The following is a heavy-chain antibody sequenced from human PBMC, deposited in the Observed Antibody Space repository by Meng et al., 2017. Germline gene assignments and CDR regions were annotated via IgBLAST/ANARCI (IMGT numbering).Heavy chain of an antibody. J-gene: IGHJ5*02. Sequence: VQLVESGGGLVKAGGSLSLSVAASGFTFRDYYRTWIRQAPGKGLEWVSSISTTGSSIYYADSVKGRFSISRDNAENSLYLQINSLRVEDTAVYYCARDHGFLNWFDPWGQGTLVTVSS. CDR1: GFTFRDYY. CDR2: ISTTGSSI. CDR3: ARDHGFLNWFDP. V-gene: IGHV3-11*04. D-gene: IGHD2/OR15-2a*01.